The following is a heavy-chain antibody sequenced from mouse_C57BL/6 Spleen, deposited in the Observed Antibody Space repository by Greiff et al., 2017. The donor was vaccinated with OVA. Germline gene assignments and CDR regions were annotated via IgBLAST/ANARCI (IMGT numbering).Heavy chain of an antibody. CDR2: IYPSSGNT. Sequence: VQLQQSGPELARPGASVKLSCKASGYTFTSYGISWVKQSNGKGLEWIGEIYPSSGNTYYNEKFKGKATLTADKSSSTAYMELRSLTSEDAAVYFCSGGAQATAFDDWGQGTTLTVSS. CDR3: SGGAQATAFDD. CDR1: GYTFTSYG. D-gene: IGHD3-2*02. V-gene: IGHV1-81*01. J-gene: IGHJ2*01.